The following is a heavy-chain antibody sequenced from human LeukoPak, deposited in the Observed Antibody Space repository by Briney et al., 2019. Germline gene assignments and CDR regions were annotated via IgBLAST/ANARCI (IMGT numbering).Heavy chain of an antibody. V-gene: IGHV3-30*02. CDR2: IRNDGSKK. J-gene: IGHJ4*02. CDR3: NQIDY. CDR1: GFNFSTYG. Sequence: PGGSLRLSCAASGFNFSTYGLHWVRQAPGKGLEWVAFIRNDGSKKYYADSVRGRFTISRDNSKNTLYLQMNSLRPEDTALYYCNQIDYWGQGTLVTVSS.